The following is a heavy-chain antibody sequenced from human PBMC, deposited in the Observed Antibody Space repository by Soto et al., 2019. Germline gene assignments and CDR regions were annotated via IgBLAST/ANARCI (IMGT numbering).Heavy chain of an antibody. CDR1: GGSFSGYY. V-gene: IGHV4-34*01. J-gene: IGHJ4*02. CDR3: ATDLYYYETTGFYFFLPLDY. D-gene: IGHD3-22*01. CDR2: ISYSGAT. Sequence: SETLSLTCAVYGGSFSGYYWSWIRQPPGKGLEWIGTISYSGATYYNPSLKSRVTISVDTSKHQFSLKLTSVTAADTAVYYCATDLYYYETTGFYFFLPLDYWGQGALVTVSS.